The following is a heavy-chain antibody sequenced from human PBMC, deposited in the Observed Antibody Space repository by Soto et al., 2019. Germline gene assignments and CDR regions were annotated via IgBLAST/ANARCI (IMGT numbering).Heavy chain of an antibody. Sequence: EVQLVESGGGLVKPGGSLRLSCSASGFTFSSFSMNWVRQAPGQGLEWVSSINAASRTYYIDSVKGRFTISRDNAKNSLSLQMNSLTVEDTAVYYCAGDPSGGDNWGQGTLVTVSS. J-gene: IGHJ4*02. CDR2: INAASRT. V-gene: IGHV3-21*01. CDR3: AGDPSGGDN. D-gene: IGHD5-12*01. CDR1: GFTFSSFS.